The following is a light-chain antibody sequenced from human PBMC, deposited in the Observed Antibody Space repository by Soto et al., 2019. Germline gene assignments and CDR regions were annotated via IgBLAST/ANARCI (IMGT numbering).Light chain of an antibody. CDR2: SNN. V-gene: IGLV1-44*01. J-gene: IGLJ3*02. Sequence: QSVLTQPPSASGTPGQRVTISCSGSTSNIGSNTVNWYQQLPRTAPKLLIYSNNERPSGVPDRLSGSKSGTSASLATSGLQSEDEADYYCSTWDDSLNGVVFGGGTKVTVL. CDR1: TSNIGSNT. CDR3: STWDDSLNGVV.